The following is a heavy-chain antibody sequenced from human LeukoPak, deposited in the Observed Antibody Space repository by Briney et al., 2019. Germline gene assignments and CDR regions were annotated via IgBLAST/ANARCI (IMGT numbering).Heavy chain of an antibody. Sequence: GGSLRLSCAASGFTFSSSAMSWVRQAPGMGLEWVSAISGNGGSTYYADSVKGRFTISRDNSKNTLYMQMNSLRAEDTAVYFCASQKENFYDSSGNKWGQGTLVTVSS. CDR3: ASQKENFYDSSGNK. J-gene: IGHJ4*02. V-gene: IGHV3-23*01. D-gene: IGHD3-22*01. CDR2: ISGNGGST. CDR1: GFTFSSSA.